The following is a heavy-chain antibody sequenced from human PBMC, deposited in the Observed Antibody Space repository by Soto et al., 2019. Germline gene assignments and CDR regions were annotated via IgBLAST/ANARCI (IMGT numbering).Heavy chain of an antibody. D-gene: IGHD3-16*01. V-gene: IGHV4-59*01. CDR2: MYYSGGS. CDR1: VASMNNYY. Sequence: SETPSLTCTVSVASMNNYYGSWVRQPPGKGLEWIGYMYYSGGSNSNPSLKGRVTISVDTSKNQISLKLTSVTAADTAVYYCVRSGHSFGGVMWGQGTLVTVSS. CDR3: VRSGHSFGGVM. J-gene: IGHJ4*02.